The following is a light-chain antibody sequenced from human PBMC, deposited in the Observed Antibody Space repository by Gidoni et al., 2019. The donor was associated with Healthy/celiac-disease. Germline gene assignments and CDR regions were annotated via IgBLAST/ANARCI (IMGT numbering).Light chain of an antibody. CDR2: DVS. CDR1: SSDVGGYNN. Sequence: HSALTQPASVSGSPGQSLTISCTGTSSDVGGYNNVPWYQQHPGKAPKLMIYDVSNRPSGVSNRFSGSKSGNTASLTISGLQAEDEADYYCSSYTSSSTLVFGGGTKLTVL. V-gene: IGLV2-14*03. J-gene: IGLJ2*01. CDR3: SSYTSSSTLV.